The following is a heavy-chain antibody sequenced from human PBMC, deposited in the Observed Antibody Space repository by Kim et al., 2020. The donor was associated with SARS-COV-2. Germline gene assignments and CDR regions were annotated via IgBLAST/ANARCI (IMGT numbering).Heavy chain of an antibody. D-gene: IGHD3-22*01. CDR2: ISSSGGAI. CDR3: ARYGYYFEISGYSGYYFDY. Sequence: GGSLRLSCAASGFTFSDYYMTWIRQAPGKGLEWVAYISSSGGAIYYADSVKGRFTISRDNGVNSLYLTMNSLTAEDTAVYYCARYGYYFEISGYSGYYFDYWAQGTRVTVSS. CDR1: GFTFSDYY. V-gene: IGHV3-11*01. J-gene: IGHJ4*02.